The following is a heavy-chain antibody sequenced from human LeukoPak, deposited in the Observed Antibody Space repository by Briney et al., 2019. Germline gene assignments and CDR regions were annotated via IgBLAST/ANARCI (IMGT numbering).Heavy chain of an antibody. CDR3: AREIVVVPAARPRYGMDA. CDR2: ISSSSNYM. D-gene: IGHD2-2*01. J-gene: IGHJ6*02. CDR1: GFTFSRNA. V-gene: IGHV3-21*04. Sequence: TGGSLRLSCAASGFTFSRNAMNWVRQAPGKGLEWVSFISSSSNYMSYADSVKGRFTISRDNAKNSLYLQMNSLRAEDTAVYYCAREIVVVPAARPRYGMDAWGQGTTVTVSS.